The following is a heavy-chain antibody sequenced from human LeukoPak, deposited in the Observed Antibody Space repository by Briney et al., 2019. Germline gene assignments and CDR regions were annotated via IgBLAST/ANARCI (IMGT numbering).Heavy chain of an antibody. J-gene: IGHJ4*02. CDR2: IKSKTDGGTT. V-gene: IGHV3-15*01. CDR3: TTDLGHLGYFDY. CDR1: GFTFSNAW. Sequence: SGGSLRLSCAASGFTFSNAWMSWVRQAPGKGLEWVGRIKSKTDGGTTDYAAPVKGRFTISRDDSKNTLYLQMNSLKTEDTAVYYCTTDLGHLGYFDYWGQGTLVTVPS.